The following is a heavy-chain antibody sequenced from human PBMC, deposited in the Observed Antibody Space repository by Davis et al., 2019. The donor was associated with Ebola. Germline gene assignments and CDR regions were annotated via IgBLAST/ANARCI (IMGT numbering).Heavy chain of an antibody. CDR3: ARDLVKEYSTSFAHYYGMDV. D-gene: IGHD6-6*01. V-gene: IGHV1-46*01. Sequence: ASVKVSCKASGFTLTDYYMHWVRQAPGQGLEWVGIINPSGGRTTYSQKFQGSVTMTSDTSTSTVYMELSGLISDDTAVYFCARDLVKEYSTSFAHYYGMDVWGQGTTVTVSS. CDR1: GFTLTDYY. CDR2: INPSGGRT. J-gene: IGHJ6*02.